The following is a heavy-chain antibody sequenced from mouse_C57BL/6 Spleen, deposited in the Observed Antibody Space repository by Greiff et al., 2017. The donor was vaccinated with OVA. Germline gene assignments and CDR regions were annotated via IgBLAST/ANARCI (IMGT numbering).Heavy chain of an antibody. D-gene: IGHD2-4*01. J-gene: IGHJ3*01. CDR1: GYTFTEYT. V-gene: IGHV1-62-2*01. Sequence: QVHVKQSGAELVKPGASVKLSCKASGYTFTEYTIHWVKQRSGQGLEWIGWFYPGSGSIKYNEKFKEKATLTADKSSSTVYMELSRLTSEDSAVYFCARHERGAPFYEYGGFAYWGQGTLVTVCA. CDR2: FYPGSGSI. CDR3: ARHERGAPFYEYGGFAY.